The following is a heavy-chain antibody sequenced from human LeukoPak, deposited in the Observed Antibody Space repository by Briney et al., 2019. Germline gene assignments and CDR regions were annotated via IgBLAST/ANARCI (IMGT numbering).Heavy chain of an antibody. D-gene: IGHD3-22*01. Sequence: GGSLTLSCAASGYTFSDFSVNWVRQAPGKGLEWVSSTSVRSNYRYYADSVRGRFTISRDDARDSLFLQMNSLRAEDTAVYSCVRLRRNNDRSGYYYYYDYWGQGTLVTVSS. J-gene: IGHJ4*02. V-gene: IGHV3-21*01. CDR1: GYTFSDFS. CDR2: TSVRSNYR. CDR3: VRLRRNNDRSGYYYYYDY.